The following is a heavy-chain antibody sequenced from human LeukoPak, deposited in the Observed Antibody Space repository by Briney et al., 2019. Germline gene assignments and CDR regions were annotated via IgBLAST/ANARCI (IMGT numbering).Heavy chain of an antibody. CDR2: ISYSGST. CDR3: VRDFDAWNAIDI. Sequence: PSETLSLTCTVSGGSISGYYWSWIRQPPGRGLEWIGCISYSGSTKYNPSLKSRVSISLDTSKEQFSLHLSSMTAADTAVYYCVRDFDAWNAIDIWGQGTMVTVSS. V-gene: IGHV4-59*01. CDR1: GGSISGYY. D-gene: IGHD3-3*01. J-gene: IGHJ3*02.